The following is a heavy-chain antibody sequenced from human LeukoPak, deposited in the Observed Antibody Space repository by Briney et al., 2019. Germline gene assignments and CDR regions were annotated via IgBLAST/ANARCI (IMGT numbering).Heavy chain of an antibody. J-gene: IGHJ4*02. D-gene: IGHD6-19*01. CDR3: ARDLSDAVASVYNFDF. CDR1: GYTFTGYY. Sequence: ASVKVSCKASGYTFTGYYMHWVRQAPGQGLEWMGWINPNSGGTNYAQKFQGWVTMTRDTSISTAYMELSRLRSEDTAVYYCARDLSDAVASVYNFDFWGQGTLVAVSS. V-gene: IGHV1-2*04. CDR2: INPNSGGT.